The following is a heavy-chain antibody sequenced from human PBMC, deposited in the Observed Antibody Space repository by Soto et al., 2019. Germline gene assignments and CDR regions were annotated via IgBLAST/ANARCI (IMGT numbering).Heavy chain of an antibody. V-gene: IGHV6-1*01. CDR2: TYFRSKWYS. CDR1: GDSVSSNSVT. D-gene: IGHD2-15*01. Sequence: SQTLSLTCAISGDSVSSNSVTRNWIRQSPSSGLEWLGRTYFRSKWYSDYAESVKSRIVIDPDTSRNQFSLRLNSVTPDDTAVYYCARLIGNSWFIGWGQGSLVTVSS. CDR3: ARLIGNSWFIG. J-gene: IGHJ4*02.